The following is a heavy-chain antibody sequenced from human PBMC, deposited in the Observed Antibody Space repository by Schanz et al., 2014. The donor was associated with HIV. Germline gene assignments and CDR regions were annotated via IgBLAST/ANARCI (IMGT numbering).Heavy chain of an antibody. V-gene: IGHV4-34*01. Sequence: QVQLQQWGAGLLKPSETLSLTCAVYGGSFTGYYWSWIRQSPGKGLEWLGQINHRESTNYNPSLQSRVPISLDTSKNQFSLRLSSVTAADTAVYYCARDNDPYYYDNSGYYDRLFDYWGQGTLVTVSS. CDR3: ARDNDPYYYDNSGYYDRLFDY. CDR1: GGSFTGYY. D-gene: IGHD3-22*01. J-gene: IGHJ4*02. CDR2: INHREST.